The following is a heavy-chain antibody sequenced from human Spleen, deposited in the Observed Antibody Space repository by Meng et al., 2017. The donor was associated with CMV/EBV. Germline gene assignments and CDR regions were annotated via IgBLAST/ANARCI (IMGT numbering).Heavy chain of an antibody. J-gene: IGHJ4*02. CDR2: IRGSGGST. D-gene: IGHD3-9*01. Sequence: GESLKISCAASGFTFSSYAMSWVRQAPGKGLEWVSGIRGSGGSTYYADSVKGRFTISRDNSKNTLYLQMNSLRAEDTAVYYCARDLGGGRITISYFDYWGQGTLVTVSS. CDR1: GFTFSSYA. V-gene: IGHV3-23*01. CDR3: ARDLGGGRITISYFDY.